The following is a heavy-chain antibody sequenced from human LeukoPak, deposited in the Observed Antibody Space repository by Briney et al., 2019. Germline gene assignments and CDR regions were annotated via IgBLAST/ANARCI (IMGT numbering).Heavy chain of an antibody. D-gene: IGHD3-22*01. J-gene: IGHJ4*02. V-gene: IGHV3-21*01. CDR1: RFTFSSYS. Sequence: GGSLRLSCAASRFTFSSYSMIWVRQAPGKGLEWVSSISSSSSSIYYADSVKGRFTISRDNAKNSLYLQMNSLRAEDTAVYYCARASKYYYDSGGYPLDYWGQGTLVTVSS. CDR2: ISSSSSSI. CDR3: ARASKYYYDSGGYPLDY.